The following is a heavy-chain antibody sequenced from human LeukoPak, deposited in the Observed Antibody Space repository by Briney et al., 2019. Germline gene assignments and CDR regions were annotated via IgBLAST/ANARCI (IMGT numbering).Heavy chain of an antibody. CDR2: IRSKANSYAT. D-gene: IGHD3-10*01. Sequence: GGSLRLSRAASGFTFSGSAMHWVRQASGKGLEWVGRIRSKANSYATAYAASVKGRFTISRDDSKNTAYLQMNSLKTEDTAVYYCTRHDHYYGSGSYYGMDVWGQGTTVTVSS. J-gene: IGHJ6*02. CDR1: GFTFSGSA. V-gene: IGHV3-73*01. CDR3: TRHDHYYGSGSYYGMDV.